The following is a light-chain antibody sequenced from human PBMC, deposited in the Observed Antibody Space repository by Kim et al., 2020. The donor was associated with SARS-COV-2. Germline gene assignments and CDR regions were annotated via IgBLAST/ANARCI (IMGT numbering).Light chain of an antibody. Sequence: GDRVTITCRASQSINSALAWYQQKPGKAPKFLIYQASSLEGGGPSRFSGSGSGSEFTLTISSLQPDDYATYYCQPHKPYPLTFG. CDR2: QAS. CDR1: QSINSA. V-gene: IGKV1-5*03. CDR3: QPHKPYPLT. J-gene: IGKJ4*01.